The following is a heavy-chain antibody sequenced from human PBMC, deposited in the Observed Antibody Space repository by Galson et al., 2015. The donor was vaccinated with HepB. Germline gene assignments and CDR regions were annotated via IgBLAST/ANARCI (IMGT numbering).Heavy chain of an antibody. CDR3: ARTKGYCSSTSCPYYYYYMDV. CDR2: ISSSSSYI. CDR1: GFTFSSYS. V-gene: IGHV3-21*01. Sequence: SLRLSCAASGFTFSSYSMNWVRQAPGKGLEWVSSISSSSSYIYYADSVKGRFTISRDNAKNSLYLQMNSLRAEDTAVYYCARTKGYCSSTSCPYYYYYMDVWGKGTTVTVSS. J-gene: IGHJ6*03. D-gene: IGHD2-2*01.